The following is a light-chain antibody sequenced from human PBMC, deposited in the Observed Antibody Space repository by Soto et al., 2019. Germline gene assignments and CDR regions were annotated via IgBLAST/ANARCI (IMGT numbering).Light chain of an antibody. CDR2: DAS. V-gene: IGKV1-5*01. Sequence: DIQMTQSPSTLSASVGDRVTITCRASQRMSGFLAWYRQKPGKAPQLLISDASSLESGVPSRFSGGGAGTACTLTISSLQPEDFETDYCQHYSSNSGTFGPGTKVDI. CDR1: QRMSGF. CDR3: QHYSSNSGT. J-gene: IGKJ1*01.